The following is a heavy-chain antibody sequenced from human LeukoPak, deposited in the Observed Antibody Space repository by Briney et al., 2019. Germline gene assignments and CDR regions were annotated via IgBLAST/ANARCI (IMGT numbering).Heavy chain of an antibody. CDR3: TTTYYFDRSGYSYFDY. D-gene: IGHD3-22*01. J-gene: IGHJ4*02. CDR1: GFTFGDYA. CDR2: IKSKTGYGTI. V-gene: IGHV3-15*01. Sequence: GGSLRLSCTASGFTFGDYAMSWFRQAPGKGLEWVGRIKSKTGYGTIDYAAPVKGRFTISRDDSKNALYLEMNSLKTEDTAVYYCTTTYYFDRSGYSYFDYWGQGTLVTVSS.